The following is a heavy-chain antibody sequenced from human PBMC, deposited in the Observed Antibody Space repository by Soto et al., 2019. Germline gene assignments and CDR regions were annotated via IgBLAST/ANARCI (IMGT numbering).Heavy chain of an antibody. J-gene: IGHJ5*02. V-gene: IGHV3-23*01. D-gene: IGHD3-3*01. CDR3: AKDQRKPAIFGVVTLS. CDR1: VFTFLRSA. CDR2: ISGSGQTT. Sequence: RGSLRLSCAVSVFTFLRSAISFRRQMPFKGREWVSAISGSGQTTYYADSVKGRFTVSRDNSNNTLYLQMNSLRAEDTAVYYCAKDQRKPAIFGVVTLSWGQGTLVTV.